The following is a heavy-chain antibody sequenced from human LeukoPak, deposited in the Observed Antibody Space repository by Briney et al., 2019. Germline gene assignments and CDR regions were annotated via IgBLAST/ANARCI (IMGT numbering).Heavy chain of an antibody. Sequence: SETLSLTCAVSGYSISSGYYWGWIRQPPGKGLEWIGSIYHSGSTYYNPSLKSRVTISVDTSKNQFSLKLSSVTAADTAVCYCARSPWIQLWLGAFDIWGQGTMVTVSS. J-gene: IGHJ3*02. V-gene: IGHV4-38-2*01. CDR2: IYHSGST. CDR3: ARSPWIQLWLGAFDI. D-gene: IGHD5-18*01. CDR1: GYSISSGYY.